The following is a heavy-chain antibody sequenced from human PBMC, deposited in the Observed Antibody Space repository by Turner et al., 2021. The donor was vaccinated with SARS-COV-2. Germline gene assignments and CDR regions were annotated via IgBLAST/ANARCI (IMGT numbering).Heavy chain of an antibody. CDR1: GFSFSRYV. CDR3: ARDYYDFWSGYYSYQYGIDV. CDR2: ISGSGDNT. D-gene: IGHD3-3*01. V-gene: IGHV3-23*01. J-gene: IGHJ6*02. Sequence: EVQLLESGGGLVQPGRSLRLSCAASGFSFSRYVMSWVRQAPGKGLEWVSAISGSGDNTYYADSVKGRFTISRDNVKNSLYLQMNSLRAEDTAVYYCARDYYDFWSGYYSYQYGIDVWGQGTAVTVSS.